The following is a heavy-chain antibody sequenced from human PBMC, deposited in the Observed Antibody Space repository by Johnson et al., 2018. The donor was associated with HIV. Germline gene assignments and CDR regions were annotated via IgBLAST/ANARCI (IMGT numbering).Heavy chain of an antibody. CDR1: GFTFSYYG. CDR3: AKEGSGYFHAFDI. J-gene: IGHJ3*02. CDR2: IWFDGTNK. D-gene: IGHD3-22*01. Sequence: QVQLVESGGGLVQPGRSLRLSCAASGFTFSYYGMHWVRQAPGKGLEWVAVIWFDGTNKYYADSVKGRFTISRDNSKNTLYLQMNSLRAEDTAVYYCAKEGSGYFHAFDIWGQGTMVTVSS. V-gene: IGHV3-33*06.